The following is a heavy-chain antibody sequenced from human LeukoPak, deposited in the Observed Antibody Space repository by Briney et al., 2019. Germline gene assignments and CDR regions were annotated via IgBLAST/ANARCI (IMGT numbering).Heavy chain of an antibody. J-gene: IGHJ5*02. CDR2: ISYGNT. CDR1: GGSVSTYY. V-gene: IGHV4-59*02. CDR3: ARDKAHSYGRYFDP. Sequence: SETLSLTCSVAGGSVSTYYWNWIRQTPGKGLEWIGHISYGNTDYNPSLKSRVTISVDTSKNQFSLKLTSVTAADTAVYYCARDKAHSYGRYFDPWGQGALVIVSS. D-gene: IGHD5-18*01.